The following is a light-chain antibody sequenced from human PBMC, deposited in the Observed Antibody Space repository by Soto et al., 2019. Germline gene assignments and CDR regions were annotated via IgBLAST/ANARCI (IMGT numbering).Light chain of an antibody. CDR2: ETS. J-gene: IGKJ1*01. Sequence: DIQMTQSPSTLSASVGDRVTITCRASQNINRWLAWYQQKPGKAPKLLIYETSSLKSGVPSRFSGSESGTEFTLTISSLQPDDFATYYCQQYDSYSTFGQGTKVEI. V-gene: IGKV1-5*03. CDR3: QQYDSYST. CDR1: QNINRW.